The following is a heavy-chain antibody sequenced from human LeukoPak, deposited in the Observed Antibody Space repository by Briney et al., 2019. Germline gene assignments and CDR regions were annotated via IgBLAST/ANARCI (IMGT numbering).Heavy chain of an antibody. CDR1: GYTFTGYY. CDR2: FNPNSGGT. Sequence: GASVKVSCKASGYTFTGYYMHWVRQAPGQGLEWMGRFNPNSGGTNYAQKFQGRVTMTRDTSISTAYMELSRLRSDDTAVYYCARVPPGLSYFDYWGQGTLVTVSS. J-gene: IGHJ4*02. V-gene: IGHV1-2*06. D-gene: IGHD3/OR15-3a*01. CDR3: ARVPPGLSYFDY.